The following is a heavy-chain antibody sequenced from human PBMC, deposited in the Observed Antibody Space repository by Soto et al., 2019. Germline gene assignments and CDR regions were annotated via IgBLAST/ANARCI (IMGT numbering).Heavy chain of an antibody. CDR2: IYHSGST. V-gene: IGHV4-30-2*01. CDR1: GGSISSGGVS. D-gene: IGHD3-16*01. Sequence: SETLSLTCAVSGGSISSGGVSWSWIRQPRGNGLEWIGNIYHSGSTYYNPSLKSRVTISMDRSKNQLSLKLTSVTAADTSVYYCARAPDGGLNWFDPWGPGTLVTVSS. J-gene: IGHJ5*02. CDR3: ARAPDGGLNWFDP.